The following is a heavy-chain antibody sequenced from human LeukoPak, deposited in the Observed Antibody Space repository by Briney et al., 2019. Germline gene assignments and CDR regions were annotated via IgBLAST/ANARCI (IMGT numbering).Heavy chain of an antibody. CDR3: GRAPGPGAISTDY. D-gene: IGHD3-3*02. V-gene: IGHV3-74*01. CDR1: GFTFSRYW. J-gene: IGHJ4*02. Sequence: GGSLRLSCAASGFTFSRYWMHSVRQVPGKGLVWVSRSNSDGSITTYADSVKGRFTISRDNAKNTLYLQMNSRRAEDSAVYYWGRAPGPGAISTDYWGQGTLVTVSS. CDR2: SNSDGSIT.